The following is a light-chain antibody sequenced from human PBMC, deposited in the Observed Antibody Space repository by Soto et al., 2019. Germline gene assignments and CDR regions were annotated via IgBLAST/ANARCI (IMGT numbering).Light chain of an antibody. CDR1: QSISSW. Sequence: DIQMTQSPSTLSASVGDRVTITCRASQSISSWLAWYQQKPGKAPKLLIYKASSLESGVPSRFSGSGCGTEFTLTISSLQPDDFATYYCQQYNRYSYTFGQGTKLEI. V-gene: IGKV1-5*03. J-gene: IGKJ2*01. CDR3: QQYNRYSYT. CDR2: KAS.